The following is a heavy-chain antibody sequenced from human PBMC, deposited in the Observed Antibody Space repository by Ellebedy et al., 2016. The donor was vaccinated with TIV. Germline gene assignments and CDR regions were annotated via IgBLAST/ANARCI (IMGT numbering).Heavy chain of an antibody. CDR3: GKDILPGGMDV. J-gene: IGHJ6*02. V-gene: IGHV3-9*01. D-gene: IGHD1-14*01. CDR1: GITFDGYA. Sequence: PGGSLRLSCVGTGITFDGYAMHWVRQIPGKGLEWVAGMDWASGRIDYADSVKGRITISRNNAENSLNLQMNSLRTEDTALYFCGKDILPGGMDVWGQGTTVTVSS. CDR2: MDWASGRI.